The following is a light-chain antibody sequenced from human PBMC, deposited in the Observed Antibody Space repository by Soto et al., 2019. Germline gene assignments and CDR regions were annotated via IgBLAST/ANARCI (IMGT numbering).Light chain of an antibody. J-gene: IGKJ4*01. CDR1: QGISHY. CDR3: QQANSFPLT. CDR2: GAS. Sequence: DIQMTQSPSAMSASVGDRVTITCRASQGISHYLAWFQQRPGKVPKRLIYGASTLESGVPSRFSGSGSGTEFTLTISSLQPEDFATYYCQQANSFPLTFGGGTKVDIK. V-gene: IGKV1-17*03.